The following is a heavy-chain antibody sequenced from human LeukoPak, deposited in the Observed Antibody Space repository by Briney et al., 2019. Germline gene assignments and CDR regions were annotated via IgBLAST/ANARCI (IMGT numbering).Heavy chain of an antibody. CDR2: IIPILGIA. CDR3: ARINLKLRSPFDS. Sequence: ASVKVSCKASGGTFSSYAISWVRQAPGQGLEWMGRIIPILGIANYAQKFKGRVTITADKSTSTGYMDLSSLRSEDTAVYYCARINLKLRSPFDSWGQGTLVTVPP. CDR1: GGTFSSYA. J-gene: IGHJ4*02. D-gene: IGHD1-7*01. V-gene: IGHV1-69*04.